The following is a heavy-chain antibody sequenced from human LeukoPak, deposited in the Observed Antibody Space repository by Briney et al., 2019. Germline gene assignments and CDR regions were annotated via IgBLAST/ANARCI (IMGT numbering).Heavy chain of an antibody. CDR2: IDPSDSYN. V-gene: IGHV5-10-1*01. D-gene: IGHD6-6*01. CDR3: ARAYSSSRFDY. CDR1: GYNFTNYW. J-gene: IGHJ4*02. Sequence: GKSLHISCKGSGYNFTNYWISWVRQMPGKGLEWMGTIDPSDSYNNYSPSFQGHVTISADKSISTAYLQWSSLKASDTAMYYCARAYSSSRFDYWGQGNLLTVSS.